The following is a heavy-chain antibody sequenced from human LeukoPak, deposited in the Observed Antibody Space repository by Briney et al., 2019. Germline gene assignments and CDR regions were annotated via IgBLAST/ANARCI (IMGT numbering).Heavy chain of an antibody. J-gene: IGHJ4*02. CDR1: GFTFSSYA. CDR3: AKDGAVASVDY. D-gene: IGHD6-19*01. V-gene: IGHV3-23*01. Sequence: GGAVRLSCAASGFTFSSYAMSWVRQAPGKGLEGVSAISGSGGSTYYADSVKGRFTISRDNAKNTLYLQMNSLRAEDTAVYYCAKDGAVASVDYWGQGTLVTVSS. CDR2: ISGSGGST.